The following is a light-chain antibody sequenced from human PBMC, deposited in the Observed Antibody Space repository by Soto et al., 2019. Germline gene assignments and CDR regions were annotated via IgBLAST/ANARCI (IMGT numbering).Light chain of an antibody. J-gene: IGLJ2*01. CDR1: NSNLGAGYD. CDR2: GNR. CDR3: SSYTNSSTVV. Sequence: QSVLTQPPSVSGAPGQRVTISCTGNNSNLGAGYDVHWYQQLPGAAPKLVIFGNRNRPSGVPERFSGSKSGNTASLTISGLQAEDEADYYCSSYTNSSTVVFGGGTKLTVL. V-gene: IGLV1-40*01.